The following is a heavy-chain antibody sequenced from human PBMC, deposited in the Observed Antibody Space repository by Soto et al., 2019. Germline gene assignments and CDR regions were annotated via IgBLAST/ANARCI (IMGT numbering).Heavy chain of an antibody. CDR2: INTDGSNT. Sequence: LRLSCTASGITFSNYWMHWVRHAPGKGLVWVSHINTDGSNTNYADSVKGRFTISRDNAKSTLFLQMNSLRDEDTAVYYCAREFCSGGNCYTYYFDPWGQGIPVTVSS. CDR1: GITFSNYW. CDR3: AREFCSGGNCYTYYFDP. D-gene: IGHD2-15*01. V-gene: IGHV3-74*01. J-gene: IGHJ5*02.